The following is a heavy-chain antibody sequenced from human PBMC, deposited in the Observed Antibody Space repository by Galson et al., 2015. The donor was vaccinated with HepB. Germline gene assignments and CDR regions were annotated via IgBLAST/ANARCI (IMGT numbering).Heavy chain of an antibody. CDR1: GGSIRSYY. D-gene: IGHD3-10*01. CDR3: ARHGITMVRGDAFDI. V-gene: IGHV4-59*08. J-gene: IGHJ3*02. CDR2: IYYSGST. Sequence: LSLTCTVSGGSIRSYYWSWIRQPPGKGLEWIGYIYYSGSTNYNPSLKSRVTISVDTSKNQFSLKLSSVTAADTAVYYCARHGITMVRGDAFDIWGQGTMVTVSS.